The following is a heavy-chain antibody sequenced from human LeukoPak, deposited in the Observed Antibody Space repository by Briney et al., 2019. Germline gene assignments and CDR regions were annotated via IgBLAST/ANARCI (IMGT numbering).Heavy chain of an antibody. CDR3: ARDIGDDAFDI. J-gene: IGHJ3*02. CDR1: GFTFSSYE. Sequence: VGSLRLSCAASGFTFSSYEMNWVRQAPGKGLEWVSYISSSGSTIYYADSVKGRFTISRDNAKNSLYLQMNSLRAEDTAVYYCARDIGDDAFDIWGQGTMVTVSS. D-gene: IGHD2-15*01. V-gene: IGHV3-48*03. CDR2: ISSSGSTI.